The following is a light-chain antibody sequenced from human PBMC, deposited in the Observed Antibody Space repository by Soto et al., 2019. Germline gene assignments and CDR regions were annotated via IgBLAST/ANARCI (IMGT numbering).Light chain of an antibody. Sequence: QSVLTQPRSVSGSPGQSVTISCAGTSSDVGGYNYVSWFQQHPGRAPKVVIFDVTKRPSGVPDRFSGSKSGNTASLTITGLQAADEADYYCATWDDSLNGWVFGGGTKLTVL. J-gene: IGLJ3*02. CDR1: SSDVGGYNY. CDR3: ATWDDSLNGWV. V-gene: IGLV2-11*01. CDR2: DVT.